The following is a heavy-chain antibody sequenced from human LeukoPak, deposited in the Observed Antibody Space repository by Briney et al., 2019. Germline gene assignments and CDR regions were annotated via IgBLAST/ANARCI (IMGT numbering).Heavy chain of an antibody. CDR2: IKQDGSEK. J-gene: IGHJ4*02. CDR3: ARDTL. V-gene: IGHV3-7*01. Sequence: GGSLRLSCAASGFTFSSYLMSWVRQAAGKGLEWVANIKQDGSEKYYVDSVKGRFTISRDNAKNSLYLQMNSLRAEDTAVYYCARDTLWGQGTLVTVSS. CDR1: GFTFSSYL.